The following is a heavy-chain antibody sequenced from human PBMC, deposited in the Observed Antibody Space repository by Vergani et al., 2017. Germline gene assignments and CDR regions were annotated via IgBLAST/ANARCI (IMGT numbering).Heavy chain of an antibody. CDR1: GGSLSSGDHC. Sequence: QVQLQESGPGVVKPSQTLSLTCAVSGGSLSSGDHCWTWIRQRPGKGLEWIGYIFYSGTTDDHPSLRSRLTISVDTSQNQFSLKLKSVTAADTAVYYCARVDTQVPATSHFYDRDVWGKGTTVVVSS. CDR2: IFYSGTT. J-gene: IGHJ6*03. D-gene: IGHD6-25*01. V-gene: IGHV4-31*11. CDR3: ARVDTQVPATSHFYDRDV.